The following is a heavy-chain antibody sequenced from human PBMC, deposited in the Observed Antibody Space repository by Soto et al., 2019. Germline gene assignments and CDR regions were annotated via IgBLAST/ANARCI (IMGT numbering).Heavy chain of an antibody. J-gene: IGHJ4*02. CDR1: GFAFSSYA. Sequence: EVQLLESGGGLVQPGGSLRLSCAASGFAFSSYAMSWVRQAPGKGLEWVSSISGSTSGTYYADAVKGRFTISRDNANNTRYLQRNSLRAEETAVYYCAKDRGVIDPFDYWGQGALVTVSS. CDR2: ISGSTSGT. D-gene: IGHD3-16*02. V-gene: IGHV3-23*01. CDR3: AKDRGVIDPFDY.